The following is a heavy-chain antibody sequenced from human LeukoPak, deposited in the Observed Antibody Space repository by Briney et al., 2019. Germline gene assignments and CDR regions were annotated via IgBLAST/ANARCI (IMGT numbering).Heavy chain of an antibody. CDR3: ARGLEWPGKPTLVSDY. D-gene: IGHD3-3*01. CDR2: IKQDGSEK. Sequence: GGSLRLSCAASGFTFRTHWMSWFRQAPGKGLEWVANIKQDGSEKYFVDSVKGRFTISRDNAENSLGLQMNSLRVEDTAVYYCARGLEWPGKPTLVSDYWGQGTLVTVSS. V-gene: IGHV3-7*03. J-gene: IGHJ4*02. CDR1: GFTFRTHW.